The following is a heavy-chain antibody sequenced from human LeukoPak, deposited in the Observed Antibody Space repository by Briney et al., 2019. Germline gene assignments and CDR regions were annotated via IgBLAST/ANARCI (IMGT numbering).Heavy chain of an antibody. J-gene: IGHJ5*02. Sequence: PGGSLCLSCADSGFTFSGYWLNWVCQAPGKGLEWVANIKQDGSQKYYVDSVKGRFTISRDNARNSLYLQMNSLRAEDTAVYYCARAGSYYYGSGIEYLWFDPWGQGALVTVSS. V-gene: IGHV3-7*04. D-gene: IGHD3-10*01. CDR1: GFTFSGYW. CDR2: IKQDGSQK. CDR3: ARAGSYYYGSGIEYLWFDP.